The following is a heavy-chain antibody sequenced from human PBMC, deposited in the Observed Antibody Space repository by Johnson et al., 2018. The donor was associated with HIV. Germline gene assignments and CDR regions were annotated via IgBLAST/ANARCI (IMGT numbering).Heavy chain of an antibody. D-gene: IGHD6-19*01. CDR3: ARSGAGAAFDI. CDR2: INLNGGST. V-gene: IGHV3-20*04. J-gene: IGHJ3*02. CDR1: GFTFDDFG. Sequence: MLLVESGGGLVQPGGSLSLSCAASGFTFDDFGMSWVRQGPGKDLEWVSGINLNGGSTGYADSVKGRFTISRDNAKNSLYLQMNSLRAEDTALYYCARSGAGAAFDIWGQGTMVTVSS.